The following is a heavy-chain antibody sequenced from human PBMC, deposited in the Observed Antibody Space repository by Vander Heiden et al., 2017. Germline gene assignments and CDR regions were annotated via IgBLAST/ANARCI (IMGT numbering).Heavy chain of an antibody. CDR1: GYTFTGYY. CDR2: INPNSGGT. CDR3: ASWTSDPVPYYYYSSGYLLDY. Sequence: QVQLVQSGAEVKKPGASVKVSCKASGYTFTGYYMHWVRQAPGQGLEWMGRINPNSGGTNYAQKFQGRVTMTRDTSISTAYMELSRLRSDDTAVYYCASWTSDPVPYYYYSSGYLLDYWGQGTLVTVSS. D-gene: IGHD3-22*01. V-gene: IGHV1-2*06. J-gene: IGHJ4*02.